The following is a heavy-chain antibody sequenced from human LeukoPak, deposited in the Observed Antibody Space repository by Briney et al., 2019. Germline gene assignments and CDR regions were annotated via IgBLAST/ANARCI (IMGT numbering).Heavy chain of an antibody. J-gene: IGHJ4*02. V-gene: IGHV5-51*01. D-gene: IGHD3-3*01. CDR3: ARGYYDFWSGYYTGMAGVISYFDY. Sequence: GESLKISCQGSGYSFTSYWIGWVRQMPGKGLEWMGIIYPGDSDTRYSPSFQGQVTISADKSISTAYLQWSSLKASDTAMYYCARGYYDFWSGYYTGMAGVISYFDYWGQGTLVTVSS. CDR1: GYSFTSYW. CDR2: IYPGDSDT.